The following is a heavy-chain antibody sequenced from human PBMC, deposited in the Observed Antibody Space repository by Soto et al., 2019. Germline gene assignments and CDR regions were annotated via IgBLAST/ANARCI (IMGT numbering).Heavy chain of an antibody. V-gene: IGHV4-39*01. J-gene: IGHJ6*02. CDR2: IYYSGST. CDR3: ARRWSSALWDV. CDR1: GGSISSSSYY. Sequence: QLQLQESGPGLVKPSETLSLTCTVSGGSISSSSYYWGWIRQPPGKGLEWIGTIYYSGSTYYNPSLKSRVTISVDTCKNQFSLNLSSGTAAESAVYYCARRWSSALWDVWGQGTTVTVSS. D-gene: IGHD2-15*01.